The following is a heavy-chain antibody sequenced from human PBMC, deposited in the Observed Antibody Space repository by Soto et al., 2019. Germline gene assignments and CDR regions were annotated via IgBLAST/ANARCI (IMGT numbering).Heavy chain of an antibody. CDR3: AAELSFGKLSVV. J-gene: IGHJ6*02. Sequence: QVQVVQSGVEVRRPGSSVKVSCKASGDTFKNCVISWVRQAPGQGLEWMGGIIPLFGTTDFAQRFQGRLTIPTDESTTTAYMELSRMRSEATATYYCAAELSFGKLSVVWGQGTTVIVSS. D-gene: IGHD3-10*01. V-gene: IGHV1-69*01. CDR2: IIPLFGTT. CDR1: GDTFKNCV.